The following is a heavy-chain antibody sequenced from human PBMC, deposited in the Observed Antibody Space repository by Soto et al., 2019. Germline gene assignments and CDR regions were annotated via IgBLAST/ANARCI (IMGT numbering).Heavy chain of an antibody. V-gene: IGHV3-33*01. Sequence: QVQLVESGGAVVQPGRSLRLSCAASGFTFSTYPMHWVRQAPGKGLEWVAVIWYDGSNRDYADSVKGQFTISRDNSKNTLSLQMNSLSAEDTAVYYCARGRKQGSGWYLDYWGQGTLVAVSS. CDR1: GFTFSTYP. CDR3: ARGRKQGSGWYLDY. D-gene: IGHD6-19*01. CDR2: IWYDGSNR. J-gene: IGHJ4*02.